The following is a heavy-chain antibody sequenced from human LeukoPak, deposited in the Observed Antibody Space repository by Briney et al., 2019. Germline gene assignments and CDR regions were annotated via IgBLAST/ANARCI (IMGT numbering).Heavy chain of an antibody. CDR1: GGTFSSYA. CDR2: IIPIFGTA. CDR3: ARVLYYDILTGYYNWFDP. D-gene: IGHD3-9*01. V-gene: IGHV1-69*05. Sequence: ASVKVSCKASGGTFSSYAISWGRQAPGQGLEWMGGIIPIFGTANYAQKFQGRVTITTDESTSTAYMELSSLRSEDTAVYYCARVLYYDILTGYYNWFDPWGQGTLVTVSS. J-gene: IGHJ5*02.